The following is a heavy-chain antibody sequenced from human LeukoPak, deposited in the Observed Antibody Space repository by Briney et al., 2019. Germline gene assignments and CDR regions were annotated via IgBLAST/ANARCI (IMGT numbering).Heavy chain of an antibody. Sequence: GGSLRLSCAASGFTFSSYSMNWVRQAPGKGLEWVSSIISSSSYIYYADSVKGRFTISRDNAKNSLYLQMNSLKTEDTAVYYCARVRYCSSTTCRGAFDIWGQGTMVTVSS. V-gene: IGHV3-21*04. CDR3: ARVRYCSSTTCRGAFDI. CDR2: IISSSSYI. J-gene: IGHJ3*02. D-gene: IGHD2-2*01. CDR1: GFTFSSYS.